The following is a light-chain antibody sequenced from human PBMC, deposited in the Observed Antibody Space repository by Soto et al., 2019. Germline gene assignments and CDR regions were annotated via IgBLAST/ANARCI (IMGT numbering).Light chain of an antibody. V-gene: IGLV2-14*01. CDR1: SSDVGDYNY. J-gene: IGLJ1*01. Sequence: QSALTQPASVSGSPGQSITISCTGTSSDVGDYNYVSWYQQHPGKAPKLMIYEVSNRPSGVSNRFSGSKSGNTASLTISGLQAEDEADYYCSSYTSSSTPFVFGTGIKVTVL. CDR2: EVS. CDR3: SSYTSSSTPFV.